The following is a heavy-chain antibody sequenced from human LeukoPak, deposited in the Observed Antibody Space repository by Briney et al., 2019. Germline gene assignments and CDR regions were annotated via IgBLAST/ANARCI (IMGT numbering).Heavy chain of an antibody. CDR2: ISSSSSYI. CDR1: GFTFSSYS. J-gene: IGHJ4*02. CDR3: AKVKRVGITTPFDY. Sequence: PGGSLRLSCAASGFTFSSYSMNWVRQAPGKGLEWVSSISSSSSYIYYADSVKGRFTISRDNAKDSLYLQMNSLRPEDTAFYYCAKVKRVGITTPFDYWGQGTLVTVSS. V-gene: IGHV3-21*04. D-gene: IGHD1-26*01.